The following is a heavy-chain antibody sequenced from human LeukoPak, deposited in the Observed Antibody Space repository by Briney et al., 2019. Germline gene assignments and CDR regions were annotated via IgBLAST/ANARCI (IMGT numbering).Heavy chain of an antibody. CDR1: GGSISSYY. CDR2: INHSGST. D-gene: IGHD3-9*01. J-gene: IGHJ4*02. Sequence: SETLSLTCTVSGGSISSYYWSRIRQPPGKGLEWIGEINHSGSTYYNPSLKSRVTISVDTSKNQFSLKLSPVTAADTAVYYCARHEGYDILTGANFDYWGQGTLVTVSS. V-gene: IGHV4-34*01. CDR3: ARHEGYDILTGANFDY.